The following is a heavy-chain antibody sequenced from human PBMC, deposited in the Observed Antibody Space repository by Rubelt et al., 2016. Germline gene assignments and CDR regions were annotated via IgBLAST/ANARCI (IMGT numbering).Heavy chain of an antibody. D-gene: IGHD4-17*01. Sequence: QVQLQQWGTGLLKPSETLSLTCAVYGGSFSHYYWSWIRQPPGKGLEWIAEINHSGTTNYNPSLKSRVTMSVDTSKNLLSRKLSYVTAGEAAVDYCAGGRPNTVFNYWDQGTLVTVS. V-gene: IGHV4-34*02. CDR1: GGSFSHYY. J-gene: IGHJ4*02. CDR3: AGGRPNTVFNY. CDR2: INHSGTT.